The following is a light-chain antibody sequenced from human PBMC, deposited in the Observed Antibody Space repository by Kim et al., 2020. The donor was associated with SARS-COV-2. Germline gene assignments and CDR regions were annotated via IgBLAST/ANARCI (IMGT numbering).Light chain of an antibody. CDR3: AAWDDSLGFVA. J-gene: IGLJ2*01. Sequence: QSVLTQPPSASGAPGQRVTISCSGSTSNIGTNTVNWYQLVPGAAPKLLIHTNNQRPSGVPDRFSGSKADTSASLVISGLQSADEAEYYCAAWDDSLGFVALGGGTQLTVL. CDR2: TNN. V-gene: IGLV1-44*01. CDR1: TSNIGTNT.